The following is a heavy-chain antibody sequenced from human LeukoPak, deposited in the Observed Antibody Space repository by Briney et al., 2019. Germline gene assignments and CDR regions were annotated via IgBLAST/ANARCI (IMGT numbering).Heavy chain of an antibody. J-gene: IGHJ4*02. CDR1: GGSISSYH. D-gene: IGHD6-13*01. CDR2: IYSDGST. V-gene: IGHV4-4*07. CDR3: ARDRGDDGRSWYYFDY. Sequence: SETLSLTCTVSGGSISSYHWSWIRQSADKGLEWIGRIYSDGSTRYSPSLKGRVTISVDRSKNQFSLTLTSVTAADTAVYYCARDRGDDGRSWYYFDYWGQGTLVTVSS.